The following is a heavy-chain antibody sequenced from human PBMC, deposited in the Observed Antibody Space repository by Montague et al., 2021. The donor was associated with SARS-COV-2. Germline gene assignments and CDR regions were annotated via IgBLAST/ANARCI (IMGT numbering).Heavy chain of an antibody. CDR2: IHHSGTL. Sequence: SETLSLTCTVSNAPITTSNWWTWVRQAPGKGLEWVGEIHHSGTLNYNPSLKSRVTIPVDTSKNHFSLNLNSVAAADTALYFCARRIRITVFRGVPLTTHSLESWGQGIMVTVSS. V-gene: IGHV4/OR15-8*01. D-gene: IGHD3-10*01. CDR3: ARRIRITVFRGVPLTTHSLES. J-gene: IGHJ4*02. CDR1: NAPITTSNW.